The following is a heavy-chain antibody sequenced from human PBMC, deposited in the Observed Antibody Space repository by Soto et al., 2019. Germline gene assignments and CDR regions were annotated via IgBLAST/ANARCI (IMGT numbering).Heavy chain of an antibody. CDR1: RFPFSTYW. D-gene: IGHD3-22*01. Sequence: PGGSLRLSCAASRFPFSTYWMSWVRQAPGKGLEWVANIKEDGIQTYYVDSVKGRFTISRDNSKNTLYLQMNSLRAEDTAVYYCARDRVESGYPEYFQHWGQGT. CDR2: IKEDGIQT. V-gene: IGHV3-7*03. J-gene: IGHJ1*01. CDR3: ARDRVESGYPEYFQH.